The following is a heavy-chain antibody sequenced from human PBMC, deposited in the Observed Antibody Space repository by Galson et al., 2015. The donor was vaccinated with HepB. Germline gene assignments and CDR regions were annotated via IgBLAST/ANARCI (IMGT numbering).Heavy chain of an antibody. J-gene: IGHJ5*01. D-gene: IGHD3-10*01. CDR3: AKSPRGGVPHLTWFDS. CDR2: ISGSIGNT. CDR1: GFTFSTYA. Sequence: SLRLSCAASGFTFSTYAMSWVRQAPGKGLEWVSAISGSIGNTYYADSVKGRFTISRGNSKNTLYLQMDSLRAEDTAAYYCAKSPRGGVPHLTWFDSWGQGTLVTVSS. V-gene: IGHV3-23*01.